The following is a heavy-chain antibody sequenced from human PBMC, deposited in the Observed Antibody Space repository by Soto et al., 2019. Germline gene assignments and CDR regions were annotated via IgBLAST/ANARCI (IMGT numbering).Heavy chain of an antibody. CDR3: AKGGGYCSGGSCYSPSDAFDI. D-gene: IGHD2-15*01. CDR1: GFTFSSYA. CDR2: ISGSGGST. Sequence: GGSLRLSCAASGFTFSSYAMSWVRQAPGKGLEWVSAISGSGGSTYYADSVKGRFTISRDNSKNTLYLQMNSLRAEDTAVYYCAKGGGYCSGGSCYSPSDAFDIWGQGTMVTVSS. J-gene: IGHJ3*02. V-gene: IGHV3-23*01.